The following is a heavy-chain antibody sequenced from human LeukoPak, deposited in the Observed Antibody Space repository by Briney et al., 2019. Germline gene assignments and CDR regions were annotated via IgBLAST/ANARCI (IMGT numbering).Heavy chain of an antibody. J-gene: IGHJ6*04. V-gene: IGHV4-34*01. Sequence: SETLSLTCAVYGGSFSGYYWSGIRQPPGKGLEWIGEINHSGSTNYNPSLKSRVTISVDTSKNQFSLKLSSVTAADTAVYYCARGPEGGMDVWGKGTTVTVSS. CDR2: INHSGST. CDR3: ARGPEGGMDV. CDR1: GGSFSGYY.